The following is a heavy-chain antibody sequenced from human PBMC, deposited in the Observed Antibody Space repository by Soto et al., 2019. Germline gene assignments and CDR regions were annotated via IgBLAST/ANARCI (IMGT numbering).Heavy chain of an antibody. Sequence: SETLSLTCGAYGGTFRCYYGTWIRQPPGTGLEWIGEINHSGSTNYNPSLKSRVTISVDTSKNQFSLKLTSVTAADTAVYYCARDKITGLFDYWGQGTLVT. J-gene: IGHJ4*02. V-gene: IGHV4-34*01. CDR3: ARDKITGLFDY. D-gene: IGHD2-8*02. CDR2: INHSGST. CDR1: GGTFRCYY.